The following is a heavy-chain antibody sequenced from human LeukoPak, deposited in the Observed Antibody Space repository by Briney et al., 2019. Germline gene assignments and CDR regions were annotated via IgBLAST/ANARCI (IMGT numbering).Heavy chain of an antibody. V-gene: IGHV4-39*02. J-gene: IGHJ4*02. CDR3: AKRDDSGGNLVDL. CDR1: GGSIRSGSHY. D-gene: IGHD3-22*01. Sequence: SETLSLTCTVSGGSIRSGSHYWVWIRQPPGKGLEWIGSIYYSGSTYYNSSLENRVTISIDTSKNHFSLRLRSLSAADTSVYYCAKRDDSGGNLVDLWGQGTLDTVSS. CDR2: IYYSGST.